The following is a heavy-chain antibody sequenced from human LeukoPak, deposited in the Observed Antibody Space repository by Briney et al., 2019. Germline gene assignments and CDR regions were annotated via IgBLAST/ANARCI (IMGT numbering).Heavy chain of an antibody. Sequence: PSETLSLTCTVSGYSISSGYYWGWIRQPPGKGLEWIGSIYHSGSTYYNPSLKSRVTISVDTSKNQFSLKLSSVTAADTAVYYCARDGRLTEDGNWFDPWGQGTLVTVSS. CDR3: ARDGRLTEDGNWFDP. CDR2: IYHSGST. J-gene: IGHJ5*02. V-gene: IGHV4-38-2*02. D-gene: IGHD1-14*01. CDR1: GYSISSGYY.